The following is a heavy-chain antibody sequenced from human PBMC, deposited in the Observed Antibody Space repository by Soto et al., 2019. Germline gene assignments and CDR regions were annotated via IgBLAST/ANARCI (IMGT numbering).Heavy chain of an antibody. J-gene: IGHJ4*02. Sequence: EVQLLESGGGLVQPGGSLRLACAASGFTFSSYAMSWVRQAPGQRLEWVSAISGSGGSTYYADSVKGPFTSARDNSKNTLYLQMKSLRLADTAVYSCAIGPHYYDSSCYWPYWGEGGLVTVS. V-gene: IGHV3-23*01. CDR2: ISGSGGST. CDR1: GFTFSSYA. CDR3: AIGPHYYDSSCYWPY. D-gene: IGHD3-22*01.